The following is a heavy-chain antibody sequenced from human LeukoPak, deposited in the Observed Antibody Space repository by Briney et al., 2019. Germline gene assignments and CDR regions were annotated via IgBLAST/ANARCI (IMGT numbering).Heavy chain of an antibody. V-gene: IGHV4-34*01. J-gene: IGHJ6*02. D-gene: IGHD1-7*01. CDR1: GGSFSGYY. Sequence: PSETLSLTCAVYGGSFSGYYWSWIRQPPGKGLEWIGEINHSGSTNYNPSLKSRVTISVDTSKSQFSLKLSSVTAADTAVYYCARGSRLETGTTLKRYYYYGMDVWGQGTTVTVSS. CDR2: INHSGST. CDR3: ARGSRLETGTTLKRYYYYGMDV.